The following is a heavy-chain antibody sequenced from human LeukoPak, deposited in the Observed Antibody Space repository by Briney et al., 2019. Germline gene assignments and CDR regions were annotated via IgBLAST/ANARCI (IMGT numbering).Heavy chain of an antibody. Sequence: PSETLSLTCTVSGGSISSSSYYWGWIRQPPGKGLEWIGSIYYSGSTYYNPSPKSRVTISVDTSKNQFSLKLSSVTAADTAVYYCARQSFSSGVLRYFDWLNWFDPWGQGTLVTVSS. J-gene: IGHJ5*02. CDR1: GGSISSSSYY. CDR3: ARQSFSSGVLRYFDWLNWFDP. D-gene: IGHD3-9*01. CDR2: IYYSGST. V-gene: IGHV4-39*01.